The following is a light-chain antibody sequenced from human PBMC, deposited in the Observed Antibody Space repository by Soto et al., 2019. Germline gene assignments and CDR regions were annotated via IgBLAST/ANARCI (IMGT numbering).Light chain of an antibody. CDR1: QSVSTSY. Sequence: DIELTQSPGTLSLSPGERATLSCRASQSVSTSYFAWYQQKPGQAPRLLIYGTSTRATGIPDRFSGSGSGTDFTLTISRLEPEDVAVYFCQQYSSSPPITFGQGTRLEIK. J-gene: IGKJ5*01. CDR2: GTS. CDR3: QQYSSSPPIT. V-gene: IGKV3-20*01.